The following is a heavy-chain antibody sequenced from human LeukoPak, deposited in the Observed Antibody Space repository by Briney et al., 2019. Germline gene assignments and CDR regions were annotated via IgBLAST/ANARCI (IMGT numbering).Heavy chain of an antibody. J-gene: IGHJ5*02. D-gene: IGHD5-12*01. Sequence: SETLSLTCTVSGDSIRSHYWNWIRQPPGKGLEWIGCVHYSGITYYNPSLKSRVAISVDTSKKQFSLILNSVTAADTAVYYCARDTYDYYFNPWGQGTLVTVSS. CDR1: GDSIRSHY. CDR3: ARDTYDYYFNP. V-gene: IGHV4-59*11. CDR2: VHYSGIT.